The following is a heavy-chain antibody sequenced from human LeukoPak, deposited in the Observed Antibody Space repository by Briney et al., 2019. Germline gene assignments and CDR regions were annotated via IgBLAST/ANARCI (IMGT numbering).Heavy chain of an antibody. CDR1: GYTFSSYE. CDR3: ARIRPVTTGLKGYYFDD. D-gene: IGHD1-1*01. J-gene: IGHJ4*02. CDR2: MNPKTGKT. Sequence: ASVKVSCKTSGYTFSSYEINWVRQATGRGLEWVGWMNPKTGKTAYARNLQGRVTITRDTSISTAYMDLSGLRSEDTAVYYCARIRPVTTGLKGYYFDDWGQGTLVTVSS. V-gene: IGHV1-8*01.